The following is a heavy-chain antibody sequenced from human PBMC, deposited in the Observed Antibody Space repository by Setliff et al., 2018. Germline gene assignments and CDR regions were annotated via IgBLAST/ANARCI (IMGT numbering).Heavy chain of an antibody. V-gene: IGHV1-3*01. Sequence: ASVKVSCKASGYTFTSYAMHWVRQAPGQRLEWMGWINAGNGNTKYSQKFQGRVTITRDTSASTAYMELSSLRSEDTALYYCTVYNTGSSKDHYWGQGTPVTVSS. D-gene: IGHD2-8*02. CDR2: INAGNGNT. J-gene: IGHJ4*02. CDR1: GYTFTSYA. CDR3: TVYNTGSSKDHY.